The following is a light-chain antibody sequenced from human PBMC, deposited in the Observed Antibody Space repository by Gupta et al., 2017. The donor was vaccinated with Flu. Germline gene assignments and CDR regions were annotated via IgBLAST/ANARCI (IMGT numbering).Light chain of an antibody. CDR2: GNS. CDR1: SSNIGAGYD. Sequence: QSVLTQPPSVSGAPGQRVAISCTGSSSNIGAGYDVHWYQQVPGTAPKVLIYGNSNRPSGVPDRSSGSKSGTSASLAITGLQAEDEADYYCQSYDSSLSGWVFGGGTKLTVL. V-gene: IGLV1-40*01. CDR3: QSYDSSLSGWV. J-gene: IGLJ3*02.